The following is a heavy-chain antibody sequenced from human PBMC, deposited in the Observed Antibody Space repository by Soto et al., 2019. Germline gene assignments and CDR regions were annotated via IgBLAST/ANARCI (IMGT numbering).Heavy chain of an antibody. V-gene: IGHV4-59*01. CDR2: IYYSGST. CDR3: AREVVTATSWFDP. Sequence: SETLSLTCTVSGGSISSYYWSWIRQPPGKGLEWIGYIYYSGSTNYNPSLKSRVTISVDTSKNQFSLKLSSVTAADTAVYYCAREVVTATSWFDPWGQGTLVTVSS. D-gene: IGHD2-21*02. J-gene: IGHJ5*02. CDR1: GGSISSYY.